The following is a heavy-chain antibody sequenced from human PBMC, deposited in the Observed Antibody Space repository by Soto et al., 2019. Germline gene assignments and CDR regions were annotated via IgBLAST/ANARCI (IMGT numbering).Heavy chain of an antibody. Sequence: QVQLVQSGAEVKKPGASVKVSCKTSGYTFTSYSITWVRQAPGQGLEWLGRISAYNANTHYAQNLQGRVTMTTDTSASTAYMELRSLRSDDTAVYYCARIQYNWFDTWGQGPLVTVSS. CDR1: GYTFTSYS. CDR3: ARIQYNWFDT. V-gene: IGHV1-18*04. CDR2: ISAYNANT. J-gene: IGHJ5*02.